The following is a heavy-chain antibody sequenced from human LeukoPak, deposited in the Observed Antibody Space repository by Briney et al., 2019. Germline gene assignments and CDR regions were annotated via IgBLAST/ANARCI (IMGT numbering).Heavy chain of an antibody. J-gene: IGHJ4*02. CDR3: AHFDWLLSSDY. D-gene: IGHD3-9*01. CDR1: GFTFSNAW. V-gene: IGHV3-15*01. Sequence: GGSLRLSCAASGFTFSNAWMSWVRQAPGKGLERVGRIKSKTDGGTTDYAAPVKGRFTISRDDSKNTLYLQMNSLKTEDTAVYYCAHFDWLLSSDYWGQGTLVTVSS. CDR2: IKSKTDGGTT.